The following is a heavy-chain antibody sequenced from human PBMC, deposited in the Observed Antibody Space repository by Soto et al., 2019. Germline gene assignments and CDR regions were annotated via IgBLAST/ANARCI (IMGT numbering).Heavy chain of an antibody. V-gene: IGHV1-2*04. CDR1: GYTFLGCY. Sequence: ASVKVSCKASGYTFLGCYIHWVRQAPGQGLEWMGWNNSNRGGTNYAQRFQGWVTMTRDRSISTAYMELSRLKSDDTAVYYCARVGGGLASLGYYGMDVWGQGTTVTVS. D-gene: IGHD3-10*01. J-gene: IGHJ6*02. CDR3: ARVGGGLASLGYYGMDV. CDR2: NNSNRGGT.